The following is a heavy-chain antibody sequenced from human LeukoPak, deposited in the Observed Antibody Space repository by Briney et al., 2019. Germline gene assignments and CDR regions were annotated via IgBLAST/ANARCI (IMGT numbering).Heavy chain of an antibody. CDR2: ISRSGDST. D-gene: IGHD4-11*01. J-gene: IGHJ5*02. Sequence: GGSLRLSCAASGFTFTSYGMTWVRQAPGRGFEWVSRISRSGDSTDYADSVKGRFTISRDNFENTLYLQMSSLRAEDTAVYYCAKDPINYDYSPNWFDPWGQGTLVTVSS. CDR3: AKDPINYDYSPNWFDP. V-gene: IGHV3-23*01. CDR1: GFTFTSYG.